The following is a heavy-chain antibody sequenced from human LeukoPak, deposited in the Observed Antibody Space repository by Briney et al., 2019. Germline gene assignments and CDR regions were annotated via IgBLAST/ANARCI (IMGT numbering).Heavy chain of an antibody. CDR2: ISNSSSYI. Sequence: GGSLRLSCAASGFTFSSYSMNWVRQAPGKGLEWVSSISNSSSYIYYADSVKGRFTISRDNAKNSLYLQMNSLRAEDTAVYYCARAVVVASNWFDPWGQGTLVTVSS. D-gene: IGHD3-22*01. CDR1: GFTFSSYS. CDR3: ARAVVVASNWFDP. J-gene: IGHJ5*02. V-gene: IGHV3-21*01.